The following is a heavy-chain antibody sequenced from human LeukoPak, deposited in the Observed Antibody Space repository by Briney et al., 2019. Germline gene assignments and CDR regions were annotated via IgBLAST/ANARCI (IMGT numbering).Heavy chain of an antibody. CDR3: ARDWNRYAY. J-gene: IGHJ4*02. CDR2: FSCSGST. V-gene: IGHV4-39*07. Sequence: SETLSLTCSVSGGSISSCTYSWGWIRQPPGKGLEWIGSFSCSGSTYYNPSLKSRVTISVDTSKSQFSLYMDSVTAADTAVHYCARDWNRYAYWGQGTLVTVSS. D-gene: IGHD1-1*01. CDR1: GGSISSCTYS.